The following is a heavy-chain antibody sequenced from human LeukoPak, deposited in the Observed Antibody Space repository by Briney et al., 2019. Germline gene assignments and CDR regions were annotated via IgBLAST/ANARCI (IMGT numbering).Heavy chain of an antibody. J-gene: IGHJ4*02. CDR3: ARDWSQSGWLDY. Sequence: PGGSLRLSCAASGFTFSSYAMHWVRQAPGKGLEWVAVISYDGSNKYYADSVKGRFTISRDNSKNTLYLQMNSLRAEDTAVYYCARDWSQSGWLDYWGQGTLVTVSS. D-gene: IGHD6-19*01. V-gene: IGHV3-30*04. CDR1: GFTFSSYA. CDR2: ISYDGSNK.